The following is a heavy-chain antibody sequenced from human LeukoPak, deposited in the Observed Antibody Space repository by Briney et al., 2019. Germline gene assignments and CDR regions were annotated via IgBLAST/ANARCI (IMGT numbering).Heavy chain of an antibody. CDR3: AKLYCSSTSCSRGGYFDY. CDR1: GFTFSSYA. Sequence: GGSLRLSCAASGFTFSSYAMSWVRQAPGKGLEWVSIISGIGGITYYPDSVKGRFAISRDNSKNTLYLQMNSLRAEDTAVYYCAKLYCSSTSCSRGGYFDYWGRGTLVTVSS. J-gene: IGHJ4*02. V-gene: IGHV3-23*01. D-gene: IGHD2-2*01. CDR2: ISGIGGIT.